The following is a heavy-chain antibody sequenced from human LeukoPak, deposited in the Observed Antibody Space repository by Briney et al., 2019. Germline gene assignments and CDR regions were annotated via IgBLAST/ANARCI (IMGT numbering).Heavy chain of an antibody. D-gene: IGHD1-26*01. CDR1: GFTFSSYG. CDR2: IWYDGSNK. CDR3: ARDWDGVPGY. Sequence: PGGSLRLSCAASGFTFSSYGMHWVRQAPGKGLEWVAVIWYDGSNKYYADSVKGRFTISRDNAKNSLYLQMNSLRAEDTAVYYCARDWDGVPGYWGQGTLVTVSS. V-gene: IGHV3-33*01. J-gene: IGHJ4*02.